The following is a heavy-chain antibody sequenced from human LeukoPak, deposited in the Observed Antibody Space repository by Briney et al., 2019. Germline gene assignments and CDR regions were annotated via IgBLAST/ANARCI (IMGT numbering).Heavy chain of an antibody. CDR2: IYYSGST. J-gene: IGHJ4*02. CDR1: GGSISSGDYY. D-gene: IGHD6-13*01. Sequence: SQTLSLTCTVSGGSISSGDYYWSWVRQPPGNGLEWIGYIYYSGSTYYNPSLKSRITISVDTSKNQFSLKLSSVTAADTAVYYCARDSSSWPVDYWGQGTLVTVSS. CDR3: ARDSSSWPVDY. V-gene: IGHV4-30-4*01.